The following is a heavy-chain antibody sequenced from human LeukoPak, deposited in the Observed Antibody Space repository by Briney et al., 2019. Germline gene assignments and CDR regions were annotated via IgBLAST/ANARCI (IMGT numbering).Heavy chain of an antibody. CDR2: INHSGST. CDR1: GGSFSGYY. CDR3: ARRFYYYYMDV. D-gene: IGHD3-3*01. V-gene: IGHV4-34*01. J-gene: IGHJ6*03. Sequence: SETLSLTCAVYGGSFSGYYWSWIRQPPGRGLEWIGEINHSGSTNHNPSLKSRVTISVDTSKNQFSLKLSSVTAADTAVYYCARRFYYYYMDVWGKGTTVTISS.